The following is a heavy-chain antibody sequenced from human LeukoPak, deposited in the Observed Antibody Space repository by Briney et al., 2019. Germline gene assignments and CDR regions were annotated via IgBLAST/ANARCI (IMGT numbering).Heavy chain of an antibody. CDR1: GLTFSSYA. J-gene: IGHJ4*02. V-gene: IGHV3-23*01. CDR2: ISGSAGST. D-gene: IGHD6-13*01. CDR3: AKAVAAAGRIGLNDY. Sequence: GGSLRLSCAASGLTFSSYAMSWVRQAPGKGLEWVSVISGSAGSTYYADSVKGRFTISRDNSKNTLYLQMNSVRAEDTAVYYCAKAVAAAGRIGLNDYWGQGTLVTDSS.